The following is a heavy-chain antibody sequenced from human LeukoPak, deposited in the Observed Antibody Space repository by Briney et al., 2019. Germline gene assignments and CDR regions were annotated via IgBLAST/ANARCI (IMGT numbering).Heavy chain of an antibody. CDR2: IRYDGSNK. CDR1: GFTFSSYG. V-gene: IGHV3-30*02. D-gene: IGHD2-21*02. Sequence: PGGSLRLSCATSGFTFSSYGIHWVRQAPGKGLEWVAFIRYDGSNKYYADSVKGRFTISRVNSKNTLHLQMNSLSAEDTAVYYCARGFKGGLRDDSPAYYMDVWGKGTTVTISS. J-gene: IGHJ6*03. CDR3: ARGFKGGLRDDSPAYYMDV.